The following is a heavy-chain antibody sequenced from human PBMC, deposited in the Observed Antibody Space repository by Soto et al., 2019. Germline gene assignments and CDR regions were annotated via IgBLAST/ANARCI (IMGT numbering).Heavy chain of an antibody. V-gene: IGHV1-3*04. CDR3: ASSIAEASFDY. CDR2: INTGNGNT. Sequence: SVKVSCKASGYIFTSYAMHWVRQAPGQRLEWMGWINTGNGNTKYSQKFQGRGTITSDTSASTAYMELSSLSSEDTAVYYCASSIAEASFDYWGQGTPVTVSS. CDR1: GYIFTSYA. J-gene: IGHJ4*02. D-gene: IGHD6-13*01.